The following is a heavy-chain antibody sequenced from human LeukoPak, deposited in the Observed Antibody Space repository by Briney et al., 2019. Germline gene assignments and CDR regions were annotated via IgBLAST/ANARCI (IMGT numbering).Heavy chain of an antibody. CDR1: GGSISSYY. D-gene: IGHD2-2*03. CDR3: ARGLDGDCSSTSCYNWFDP. J-gene: IGHJ5*02. Sequence: PSETLSLTCTVSGGSISSYYWSWIRQPPGKGLEWIGYIYYSGSTNYNPSLKSRVTISVDTSKNQFSLKLSSVTAADTAVYYCARGLDGDCSSTSCYNWFDPWGQGTLVTVSS. V-gene: IGHV4-59*01. CDR2: IYYSGST.